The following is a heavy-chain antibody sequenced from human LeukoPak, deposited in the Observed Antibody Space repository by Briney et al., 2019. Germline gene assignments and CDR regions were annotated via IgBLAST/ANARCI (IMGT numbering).Heavy chain of an antibody. CDR1: GVSISSYY. J-gene: IGHJ5*02. CDR3: ARDGSWNYGWFDP. V-gene: IGHV4-4*07. Sequence: SETLSLTCTVSGVSISSYYWSWIRQPAGKGLEWVWRIYTSGSTNYKPSLKSRVTMSVDTSKNQFSLKLSSVTAADTAVYYCARDGSWNYGWFDPWGQGTLVTVSS. D-gene: IGHD1-7*01. CDR2: IYTSGST.